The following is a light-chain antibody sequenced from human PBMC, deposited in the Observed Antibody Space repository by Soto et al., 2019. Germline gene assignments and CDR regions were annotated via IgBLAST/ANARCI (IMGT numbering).Light chain of an antibody. CDR3: HQYDNAPQT. V-gene: IGKV3-20*01. CDR1: QALRRTY. Sequence: EIVLMQSPGTLSLSPGESATLSCRASQALRRTYIAWYQQKPGQAPRVLIYGASKRATGIPDRFSGSGSGIDFSLTISRLEPEDFAVYYCHQYDNAPQTYGQGTKVDIK. CDR2: GAS. J-gene: IGKJ2*01.